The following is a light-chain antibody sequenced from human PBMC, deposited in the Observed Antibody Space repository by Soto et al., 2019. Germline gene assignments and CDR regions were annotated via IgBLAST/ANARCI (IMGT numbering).Light chain of an antibody. CDR3: SSYTSSSTHVV. J-gene: IGLJ2*01. V-gene: IGLV2-14*01. CDR2: DVS. CDR1: SSDVGGYNY. Sequence: QPVLTQPASVSGSPGQSITISCTGTSSDVGGYNYVSWYQQHPGKAPKLMIYDVSNRPSGVSNRFSGSKSGNTASLTISGLQAEDEADYYCSSYTSSSTHVVFGGGTKLTFL.